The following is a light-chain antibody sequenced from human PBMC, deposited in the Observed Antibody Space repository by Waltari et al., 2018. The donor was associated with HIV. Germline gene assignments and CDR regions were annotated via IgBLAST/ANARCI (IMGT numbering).Light chain of an antibody. Sequence: HSVLPQPASMSASLGQLIPISSLARTNDVGGFNSVAWYQQSPDKAPRPVIYDVSKRPSGVSGRFSGSKSGSAASLTISGLQPEDEADYYCCSYSSSGTVLFGGGTRLTVL. CDR1: TNDVGGFNS. CDR2: DVS. V-gene: IGLV2-14*03. J-gene: IGLJ2*01. CDR3: CSYSSSGTVL.